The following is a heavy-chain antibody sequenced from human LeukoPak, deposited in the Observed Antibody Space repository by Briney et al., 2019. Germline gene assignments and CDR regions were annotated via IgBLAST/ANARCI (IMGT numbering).Heavy chain of an antibody. D-gene: IGHD4-11*01. CDR2: ISSSTSHI. CDR1: GFTFSIYS. Sequence: GGSLRLSYAASGFTFSIYSMNWVRQAPGKGLEWVSHISSSTSHIHYADSVKGRFTISRDNAKNSLYPQMNSLGAEDTAVYYCARDPYSGLFDYWGQGTLVSVSS. V-gene: IGHV3-21*01. CDR3: ARDPYSGLFDY. J-gene: IGHJ4*02.